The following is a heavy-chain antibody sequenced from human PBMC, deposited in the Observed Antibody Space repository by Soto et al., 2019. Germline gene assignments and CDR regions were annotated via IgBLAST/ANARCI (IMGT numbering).Heavy chain of an antibody. V-gene: IGHV4-59*01. CDR1: GVSISSYY. CDR3: AAGYTRDWYYFDY. J-gene: IGHJ4*02. CDR2: IYYSGST. D-gene: IGHD6-19*01. Sequence: QVQLQESGPGLVKPSETLSLTCSVSGVSISSYYWTWIRQPPGKGLEWIGYIYYSGSTNHNPSLRSRVNMSVATSKIQFSLKLSSVTAADTAVYYCAAGYTRDWYYFDYWGQGTLVTVSS.